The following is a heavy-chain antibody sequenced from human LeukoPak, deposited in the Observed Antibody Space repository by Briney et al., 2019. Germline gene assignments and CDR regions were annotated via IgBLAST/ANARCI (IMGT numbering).Heavy chain of an antibody. CDR3: ARRQGRRGIVGPTILKGAFDI. V-gene: IGHV3-48*01. CDR1: GVTFSSYS. CDR2: IGSSSTTI. Sequence: GGSLRHSCAASGVTFSSYSRMWVRQAPGKGLEWVSYIGSSSTTIHYADSVKGRFTISRDNAKNSVYLQMNSLRAEDTAVYYCARRQGRRGIVGPTILKGAFDIWGQGTMVTVSS. D-gene: IGHD1-26*01. J-gene: IGHJ3*02.